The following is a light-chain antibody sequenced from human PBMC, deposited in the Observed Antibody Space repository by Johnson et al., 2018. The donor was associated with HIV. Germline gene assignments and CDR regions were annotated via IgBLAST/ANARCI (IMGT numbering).Light chain of an antibody. CDR1: SSNIGNNY. J-gene: IGLJ1*01. CDR2: DNN. V-gene: IGLV1-51*01. Sequence: QSVLTQPPSVSAAPGQKVTISCSGSSSNIGNNYVSWYQQLPGTAPKLHIYDNNKRPSGIPDRFSSSKSGTSATLGITGLQTGDEADYYCGAWDGSLSVYVFGTG. CDR3: GAWDGSLSVYV.